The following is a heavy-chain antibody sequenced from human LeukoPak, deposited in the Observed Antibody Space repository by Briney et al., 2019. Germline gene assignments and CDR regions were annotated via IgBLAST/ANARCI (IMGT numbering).Heavy chain of an antibody. CDR2: INSDGSST. V-gene: IGHV3-74*01. D-gene: IGHD5-18*01. J-gene: IGHJ6*03. Sequence: GGSLRLSCAASGFTFSSYWMHWVRQAPGKGLVWVSRINSDGSSTSYADSVKGRFTISRDNAKNTLYLQMNSLRAEDTAVYYCARDGPRYSYGSYYYYMDVWGKGTTVTISS. CDR1: GFTFSSYW. CDR3: ARDGPRYSYGSYYYYMDV.